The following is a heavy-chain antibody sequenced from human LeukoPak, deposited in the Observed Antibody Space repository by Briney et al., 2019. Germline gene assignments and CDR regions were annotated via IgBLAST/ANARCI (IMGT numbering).Heavy chain of an antibody. D-gene: IGHD6-19*01. V-gene: IGHV3-7*01. CDR1: GFFFRSYW. J-gene: IGHJ4*02. CDR2: IKQEESEK. Sequence: QPGGSLRLSCAASGFFFRSYWMSWVRQAPGKGLEWVANIKQEESEKYYVDSVKGRFTISRDNAKNSLYLQMNSLRVEDTAVCYCARRTADYSGWYGEDNYAFDDWGQGTLVTVSS. CDR3: ARRTADYSGWYGEDNYAFDD.